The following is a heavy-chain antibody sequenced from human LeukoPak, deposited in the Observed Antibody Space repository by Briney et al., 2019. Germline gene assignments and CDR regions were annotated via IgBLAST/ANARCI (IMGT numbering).Heavy chain of an antibody. J-gene: IGHJ3*01. Sequence: PGGSLRLSRAASGFTFSNYAMFWVRQAPGKGLEWVXXXXXYDGGLSTSYADSVKGRFTISRDNSKNTLYLQMNSLRAEDTAVYYCAKDPNGDYLGAFDFWGQGTMVTVSS. CDR3: AKDPNGDYLGAFDF. D-gene: IGHD4-17*01. CDR1: GFTFSNYA. V-gene: IGHV3-23*01. CDR2: XYDGGLST.